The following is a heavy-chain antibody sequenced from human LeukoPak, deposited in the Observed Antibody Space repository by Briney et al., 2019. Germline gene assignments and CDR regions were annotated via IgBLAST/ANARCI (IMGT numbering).Heavy chain of an antibody. CDR3: ARREGPPSNTYYDFWRGWSDY. CDR2: IYPGDSDT. D-gene: IGHD3-3*01. CDR1: GSIFTSYW. Sequence: GESLQISCEGSGSIFTSYWIGGGRQVPGKGQEWMGIIYPGDSDTKYSPSFQGQVTISDDKSNSTAYLKWSSLKAADAAMYSCARREGPPSNTYYDFWRGWSDYWGQGTLVTVSS. V-gene: IGHV5-51*01. J-gene: IGHJ4*02.